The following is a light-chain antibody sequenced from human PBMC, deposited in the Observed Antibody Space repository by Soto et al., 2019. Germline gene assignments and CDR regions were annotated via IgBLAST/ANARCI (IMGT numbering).Light chain of an antibody. V-gene: IGLV2-14*01. CDR2: DVT. Sequence: QSVLTQPASVSGSPGQSITISCTGTSSDVGAYNYVSWYQQHPGKAPKLMIYDVTNRPSGVSSRFSGSKSGNTASLTISGLHDEDEADYYCSSYTRSTTLVVFGGGTKLTVL. CDR3: SSYTRSTTLVV. J-gene: IGLJ2*01. CDR1: SSDVGAYNY.